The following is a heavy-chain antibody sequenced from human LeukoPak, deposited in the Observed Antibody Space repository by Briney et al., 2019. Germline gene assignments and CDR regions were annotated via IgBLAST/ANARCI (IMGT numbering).Heavy chain of an antibody. CDR3: ATSPRYKQQLGYFDY. CDR2: ISFDETNK. D-gene: IGHD6-13*01. J-gene: IGHJ4*02. Sequence: PGGSLRLPCAASGLTFSSYAMHWVRQAPGKGLEWVAVISFDETNKYYADSVKGRFTISRDNPKNTLYLQMNSLRPEDTAVYYCATSPRYKQQLGYFDYWGQGTLVTVSS. CDR1: GLTFSSYA. V-gene: IGHV3-30-3*01.